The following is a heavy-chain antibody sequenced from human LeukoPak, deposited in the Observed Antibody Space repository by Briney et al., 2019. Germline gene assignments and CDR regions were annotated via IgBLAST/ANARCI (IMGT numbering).Heavy chain of an antibody. D-gene: IGHD3-3*01. CDR3: ARANYDFWSNYYYYMDV. J-gene: IGHJ6*03. V-gene: IGHV3-11*01. Sequence: GGSLRLSCAASGFTFSDYYMSWIRQAAGKGLEWVSYISSSGSTIYYADSVKGRFTISRVNAKNSLYLQMNSLRAEDTAVYYCARANYDFWSNYYYYMDVWGKGTTVTVSS. CDR2: ISSSGSTI. CDR1: GFTFSDYY.